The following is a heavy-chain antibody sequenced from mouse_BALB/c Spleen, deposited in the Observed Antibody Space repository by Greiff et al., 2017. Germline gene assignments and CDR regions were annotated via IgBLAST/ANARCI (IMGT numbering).Heavy chain of an antibody. CDR3: ARDGGYYWDFDV. CDR2: INSNGGST. J-gene: IGHJ1*01. Sequence: EVMLVESGGGLVQPGGSLKLSCAASGFTFSSYGMSWVRQTPDKRLELVATINSNGGSTYYPDSVKGRFTISRDNAKNTLYLQMSSLKSEDTAMYYCARDGGYYWDFDVWGAGTTVTVSS. V-gene: IGHV5-6-3*01. D-gene: IGHD2-2*01. CDR1: GFTFSSYG.